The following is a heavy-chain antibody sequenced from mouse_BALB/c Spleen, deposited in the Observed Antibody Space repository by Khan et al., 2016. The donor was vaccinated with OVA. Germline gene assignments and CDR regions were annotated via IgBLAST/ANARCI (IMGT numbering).Heavy chain of an antibody. J-gene: IGHJ4*01. Sequence: EVQLQESGPGLVKPSQSLSFTCTVTGYSITSDYAWNWIRQFPGNILEWMGYISYSGSTNYNPSLKSRISITRDTSKNQFFLQLNSVTTEDTATYYCARDGSRYNYAMDYWGQGTSVTGSS. V-gene: IGHV3-2*02. CDR3: ARDGSRYNYAMDY. CDR1: GYSITSDYA. D-gene: IGHD2-3*01. CDR2: ISYSGST.